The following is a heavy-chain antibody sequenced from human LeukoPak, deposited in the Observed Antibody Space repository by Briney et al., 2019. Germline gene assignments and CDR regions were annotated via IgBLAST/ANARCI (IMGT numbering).Heavy chain of an antibody. D-gene: IGHD3-10*01. V-gene: IGHV5-51*01. CDR3: ALPMDCGSESCYWSADY. CDR1: GTCFTYDG. CDR2: IYPDASCT. J-gene: IGHJ4*02. Sequence: AGESLKSSATGSGTCFTYDGIGGRRQMPGEGLEWMGIIYPDASCTRYSPFFQGQGTISARNSQRTAYLQRSSLKASDTGLYYSALPMDCGSESCYWSADYWGQGTLVSVSS.